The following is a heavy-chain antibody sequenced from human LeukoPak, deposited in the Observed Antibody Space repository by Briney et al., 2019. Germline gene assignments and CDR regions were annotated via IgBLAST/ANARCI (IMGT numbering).Heavy chain of an antibody. CDR2: IYSGGST. D-gene: IGHD3-22*01. V-gene: IGHV3-53*01. CDR3: ARGQEWDQDYYDSSGYYYFDY. Sequence: GGSLRLSCAASGFTVSSNYMSWVRQAPGKGLEWVSVIYSGGSTYYADSVKGRFTISGDNPKNTLYLQMNSLRAEDTAVYYCARGQEWDQDYYDSSGYYYFDYWGQGTLVTVSS. CDR1: GFTVSSNY. J-gene: IGHJ4*02.